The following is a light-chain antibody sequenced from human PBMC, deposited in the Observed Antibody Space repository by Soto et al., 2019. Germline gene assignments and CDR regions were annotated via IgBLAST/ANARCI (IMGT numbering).Light chain of an antibody. J-gene: IGKJ5*01. CDR1: QSVSSSY. CDR3: QQYGSSPPIA. Sequence: VFTQSPGTLSLSPGERATLSCRASQSVSSSYLAWYQQKPGQAPRLLIYGASSRATGIPDRFSGSGSGTDFTLTISRLEPEDFAVYYCQQYGSSPPIAFGQGTRLEI. CDR2: GAS. V-gene: IGKV3-20*01.